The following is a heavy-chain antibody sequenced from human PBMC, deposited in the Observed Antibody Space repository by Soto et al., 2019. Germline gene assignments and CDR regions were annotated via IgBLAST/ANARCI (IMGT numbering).Heavy chain of an antibody. CDR3: ARDRGRAY. V-gene: IGHV3-7*01. CDR2: IKQDGSEK. CDR1: GFTFRSYW. Sequence: VGSLSLSCAASGFTFRSYWMSWVRQAPGKGLEWVANIKQDGSEKYYVDSVKGRFTISRDNAKNSLYLQMNSLRAEDTAVYYCARDRGRAYWGQGTLVTVSS. J-gene: IGHJ4*02.